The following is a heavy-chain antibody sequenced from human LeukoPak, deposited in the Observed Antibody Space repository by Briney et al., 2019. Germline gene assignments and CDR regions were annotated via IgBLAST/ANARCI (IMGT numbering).Heavy chain of an antibody. CDR3: AKDAQGANDLDDALDI. CDR1: RFSFGSYG. D-gene: IGHD4/OR15-4a*01. V-gene: IGHV3-30*18. J-gene: IGHJ3*02. CDR2: VSYDGSNK. Sequence: PGRSLRLSCAASRFSFGSYGMHWVRQAPGKGLEWVAVVSYDGSNKYYADSVKGRFTISRDNSKKTLYLQMNSLRGEDTGVYFCAKDAQGANDLDDALDIWGQGTMVTVSS.